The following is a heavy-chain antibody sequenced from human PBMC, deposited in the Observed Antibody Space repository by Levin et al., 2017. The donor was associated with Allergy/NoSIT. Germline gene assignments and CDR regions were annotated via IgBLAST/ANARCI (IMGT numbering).Heavy chain of an antibody. CDR2: INHSGST. Sequence: SETLSLTCAVYGGSFSGYYWSWIRQPPGKGLEWIGEINHSGSTNYNPSLKSRVTISVDTSKNQFSLKLSSVTAADTAVYYCARRRHYYGSGSYYKWQLDWFDPWGQGTLVTVSS. CDR3: ARRRHYYGSGSYYKWQLDWFDP. CDR1: GGSFSGYY. D-gene: IGHD3-10*01. V-gene: IGHV4-34*01. J-gene: IGHJ5*02.